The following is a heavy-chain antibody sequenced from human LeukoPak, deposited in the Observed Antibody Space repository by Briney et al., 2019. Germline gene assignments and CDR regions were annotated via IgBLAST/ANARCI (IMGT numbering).Heavy chain of an antibody. D-gene: IGHD3-10*01. Sequence: KSSETLSLTCAVYGGSFSGYYWGWLRQPPGKGLEWIGSIYYSGSTYYNPSLKSRVTISVDTSKNQFSLKLSSVTAADTAVYYCARVLRVGQRGGYNWFDPWGQGTLVTVSS. V-gene: IGHV4-34*01. CDR2: IYYSGST. CDR3: ARVLRVGQRGGYNWFDP. J-gene: IGHJ5*02. CDR1: GGSFSGYY.